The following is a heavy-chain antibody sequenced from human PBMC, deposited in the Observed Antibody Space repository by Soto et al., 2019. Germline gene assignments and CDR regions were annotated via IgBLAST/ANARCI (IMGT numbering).Heavy chain of an antibody. D-gene: IGHD7-27*01. CDR1: GDSVTSGGYY. CDR2: ISYTGRT. Sequence: SETLSLTCIVSGDSVTSGGYYWTWLRQPPGKGLEWIGYISYTGRTKYNPSLQSRVTISVDTSKNDFSLNLSSVTAADTAVYFCAREWGLLPYYVMNVWGHGTAVTVSS. J-gene: IGHJ6*02. V-gene: IGHV4-61*03. CDR3: AREWGLLPYYVMNV.